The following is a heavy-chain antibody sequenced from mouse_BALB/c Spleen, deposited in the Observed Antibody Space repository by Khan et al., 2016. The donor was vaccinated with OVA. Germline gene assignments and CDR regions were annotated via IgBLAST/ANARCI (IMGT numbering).Heavy chain of an antibody. J-gene: IGHJ1*01. V-gene: IGHV5-17*02. D-gene: IGHD2-1*01. CDR2: MSSGSSTI. Sequence: EVELVESGGGLVQPGGSRKLSCAASGFTFSSFGMHWVRQAPKKGLEWVAYMSSGSSTIYYVDTVKGRFTISRDNPKNTLFLQMTSLRSEDTVMYYCVRSGGNFHWYFDVWGAGTSVTVSS. CDR1: GFTFSSFG. CDR3: VRSGGNFHWYFDV.